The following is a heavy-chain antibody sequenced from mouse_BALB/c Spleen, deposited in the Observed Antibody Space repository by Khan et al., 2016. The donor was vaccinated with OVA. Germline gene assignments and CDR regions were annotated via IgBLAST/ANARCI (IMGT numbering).Heavy chain of an antibody. CDR1: AYTFTNYG. J-gene: IGHJ4*01. CDR2: INTYTGEP. D-gene: IGHD2-10*01. V-gene: IGHV9-3-1*01. CDR3: ARPPYFSYVMVY. Sequence: QIQLVQSGPELKKPGETVKISSKASAYTFTNYGMNWVKQAPGKGLKWMGWINTYTGEPTYADDFKGRFAFSLETSASTAYLQINNLENEDTATYFCARPPYFSYVMVYWGQGTSVTVSS.